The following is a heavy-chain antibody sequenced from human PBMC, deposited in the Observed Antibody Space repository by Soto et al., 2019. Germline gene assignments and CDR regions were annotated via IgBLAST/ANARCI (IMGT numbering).Heavy chain of an antibody. CDR2: ISAYNGNT. CDR1: GYTFTSDG. V-gene: IGHV1-18*01. D-gene: IGHD1-26*01. Sequence: ASVNVSFKASGYTFTSDGISWVRQAPGQWLELMGWISAYNGNTNYAQKLQGRVTMTTDTYKSKAYMELRSLRSDDTAVYYCAGGKSHGSWGQGTLDTVSS. J-gene: IGHJ4*02. CDR3: AGGKSHGS.